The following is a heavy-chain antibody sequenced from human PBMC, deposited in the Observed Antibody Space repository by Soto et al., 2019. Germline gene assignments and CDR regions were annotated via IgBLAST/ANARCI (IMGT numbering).Heavy chain of an antibody. CDR1: GGSISSGGYY. CDR3: AREDIVVVPAAMPGAFDI. CDR2: IYYSGST. V-gene: IGHV4-31*03. Sequence: SETLSLTCTVSGGSISSGGYYWSWILHHPGKGLEWIGYIYYSGSTYYNPSLKSRVTISVDTSKNQFSLKLSSVTAADTAVYYCAREDIVVVPAAMPGAFDIWGQGTMVTVSS. J-gene: IGHJ3*02. D-gene: IGHD2-2*01.